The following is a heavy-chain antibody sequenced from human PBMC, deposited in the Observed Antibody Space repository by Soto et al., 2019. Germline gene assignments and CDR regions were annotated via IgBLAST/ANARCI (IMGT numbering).Heavy chain of an antibody. CDR1: GFTFDDYA. CDR3: VKDESINWYSGHFRH. Sequence: RRLSCAASGFTFDDYAMHWVRQVPGKGLEWVSGINWNSGSIGYADSVKGRFAISRDNAKNSLHLQMNSLRAEDTAFYYCVKDESINWYSGHFRHWGQGTTVTVSS. D-gene: IGHD6-13*01. J-gene: IGHJ6*02. CDR2: INWNSGSI. V-gene: IGHV3-9*01.